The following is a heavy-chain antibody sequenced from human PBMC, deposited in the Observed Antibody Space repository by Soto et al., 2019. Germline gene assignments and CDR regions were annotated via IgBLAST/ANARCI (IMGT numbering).Heavy chain of an antibody. J-gene: IGHJ6*02. V-gene: IGHV1-8*01. CDR3: ARGGDSSGYYYVVYYYYGMDG. Sequence: ASVKVSCKASGYTFTSYDINWVRQATGQGLEWMGWMNPNSGNTGYAQKFQGRVTMTRNTSISTAYMELSSLRSEDTAVYYCARGGDSSGYYYVVYYYYGMDGWGQGTTVTV. CDR1: GYTFTSYD. D-gene: IGHD3-22*01. CDR2: MNPNSGNT.